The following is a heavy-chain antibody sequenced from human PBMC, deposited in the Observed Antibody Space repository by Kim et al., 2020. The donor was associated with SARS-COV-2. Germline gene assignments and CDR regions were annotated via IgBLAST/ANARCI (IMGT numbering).Heavy chain of an antibody. CDR3: VRESEVQGVVYFQY. CDR2: ISAYYGNT. D-gene: IGHD3-10*01. J-gene: IGHJ1*01. Sequence: ASVKVSCKASGYTFTTYGISWVRQAPGQGLEWMGWISAYYGNTRYAQNLQDRVTMTRDTSTSTAYMELRSLRSEDTAVYFCVRESEVQGVVYFQYWGQGALVTVSS. V-gene: IGHV1-18*01. CDR1: GYTFTTYG.